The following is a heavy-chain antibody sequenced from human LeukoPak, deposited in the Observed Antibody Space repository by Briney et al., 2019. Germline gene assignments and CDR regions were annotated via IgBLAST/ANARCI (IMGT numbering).Heavy chain of an antibody. CDR3: ARRFSSTWYYFDY. V-gene: IGHV3-30-3*01. CDR2: ISHDGNNK. CDR1: GFSFSSYA. J-gene: IGHJ4*02. Sequence: PGGALRLSCAASGFSFSSYALHWGRQAPGKGGQWGAVISHDGNNKHYADSVKGRFTISRDNSKNTLYLQMNSLRAEDTAVYYCARRFSSTWYYFDYWGQGTLVTVSS. D-gene: IGHD6-13*01.